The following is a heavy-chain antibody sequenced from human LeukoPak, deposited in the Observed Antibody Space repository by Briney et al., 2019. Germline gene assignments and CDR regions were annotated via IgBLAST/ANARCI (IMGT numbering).Heavy chain of an antibody. CDR2: ISSNGATT. J-gene: IGHJ4*01. V-gene: IGHV3-64*04. D-gene: IGHD3-16*01. Sequence: PGGSLRLSCSASGFTFNRFYLHWVRQAPGKGLEFVSHISSNGATTYYADSVKGRFTISRDNSKSTLYLQINSLRAEDTAVYYCANLNAPYWGNFHYWGHGTLVTVSS. CDR3: ANLNAPYWGNFHY. CDR1: GFTFNRFY.